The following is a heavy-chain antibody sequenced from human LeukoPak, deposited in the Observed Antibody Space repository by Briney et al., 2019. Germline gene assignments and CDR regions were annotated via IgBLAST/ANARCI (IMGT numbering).Heavy chain of an antibody. CDR3: ARRSSGYYLGFDY. CDR2: IYYSGST. J-gene: IGHJ4*02. D-gene: IGHD3-22*01. V-gene: IGHV4-39*01. CDR1: GGSINNYY. Sequence: SETLSLTCTVSGGSINNYYWGWIRQPPGKGLEWIGSIYYSGSTYYNPSLKSRVTISVDTSKNQFSLRLISATAADTAVYYCARRSSGYYLGFDYWGQGTLVTVSS.